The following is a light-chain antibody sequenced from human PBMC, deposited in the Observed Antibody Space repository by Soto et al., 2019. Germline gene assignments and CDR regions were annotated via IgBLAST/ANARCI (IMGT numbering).Light chain of an antibody. Sequence: DIPLTQSPSFLSASVGDRVTITCRASQGINSDLAWYQQRPGKAPNLLIYAASTLQSGVPSRFSGSGSGTEFTLTISSLQPEDFATYYCQQLNGYLYTFGQGTKLEIQ. CDR1: QGINSD. J-gene: IGKJ2*01. CDR2: AAS. V-gene: IGKV1-9*01. CDR3: QQLNGYLYT.